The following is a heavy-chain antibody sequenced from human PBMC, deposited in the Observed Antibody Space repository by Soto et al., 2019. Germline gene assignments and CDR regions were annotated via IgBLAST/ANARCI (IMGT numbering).Heavy chain of an antibody. J-gene: IGHJ4*02. CDR1: GFTVSSNY. CDR2: IYSGGST. Sequence: EVQLVESGGGLVQPGGSLRLSCAASGFTVSSNYMSWVRQAPGKGLEWVSVIYSGGSTYYADSVKGRFTISRDNSKNTLYLQMNSLRAEDTAVYYCAREDCNGGSCPDYWGQGTLVTVSS. V-gene: IGHV3-66*01. CDR3: AREDCNGGSCPDY. D-gene: IGHD2-15*01.